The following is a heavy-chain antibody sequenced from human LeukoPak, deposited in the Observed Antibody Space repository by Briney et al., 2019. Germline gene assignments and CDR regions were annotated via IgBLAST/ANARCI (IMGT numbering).Heavy chain of an antibody. V-gene: IGHV1-69*01. CDR2: IIPIFGTA. CDR1: GGTFSSYA. J-gene: IGHJ3*02. D-gene: IGHD3-9*01. Sequence: ASVKVSCKASGGTFSSYAISWVRQAPGQGLEWMGGIIPIFGTANYAQKSQGRVTITADESTSTAYMELSSLRSEDTAVYYCARVLRYFDWLLAAGAFDIWGQGTMVTVSS. CDR3: ARVLRYFDWLLAAGAFDI.